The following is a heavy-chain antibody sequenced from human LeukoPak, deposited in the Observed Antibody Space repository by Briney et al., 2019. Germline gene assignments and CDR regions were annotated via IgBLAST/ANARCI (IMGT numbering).Heavy chain of an antibody. Sequence: PSETLSLTCTVSGGSISSSSYYWGWIRQPPGKRLEWIGGIYYSGTTYYNPSLKSRLTISVDTSTNQFSLKLSSVTAADTAVYYCARGSRGYSYDYADYWGLGTLVTVSS. CDR2: IYYSGTT. J-gene: IGHJ4*02. CDR3: ARGSRGYSYDYADY. CDR1: GGSISSSSYY. V-gene: IGHV4-39*02. D-gene: IGHD5-18*01.